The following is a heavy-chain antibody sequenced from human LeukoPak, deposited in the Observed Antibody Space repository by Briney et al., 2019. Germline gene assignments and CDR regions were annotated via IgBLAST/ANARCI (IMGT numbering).Heavy chain of an antibody. V-gene: IGHV3-23*01. D-gene: IGHD3-22*01. CDR2: ISGSGDST. CDR1: GFTFSSYA. CDR3: ARERSDSSGYYVDY. Sequence: GGSLRLSCAASGFTFSSYAMSWVRQAPGKGLEWVSGISGSGDSTHYADSVKGRFTISRDNSKNTLYLQMNSLRAEDTAVYYCARERSDSSGYYVDYWGQGTLVTVSS. J-gene: IGHJ4*02.